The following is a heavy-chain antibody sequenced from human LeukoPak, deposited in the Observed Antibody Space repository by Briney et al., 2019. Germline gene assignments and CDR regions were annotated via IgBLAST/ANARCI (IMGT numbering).Heavy chain of an antibody. Sequence: ASVKVSSKASGYTFTTYYMYWVRQAPGQGLEWMGIINPSGGSTSYAQKFQGRVTMTRDTSTSTVYMELSSLRSEDTAVYYCARDELVGACYSVYWGQGTLVTVSS. D-gene: IGHD4/OR15-4a*01. CDR3: ARDELVGACYSVY. CDR2: INPSGGST. J-gene: IGHJ4*02. CDR1: GYTFTTYY. V-gene: IGHV1-46*01.